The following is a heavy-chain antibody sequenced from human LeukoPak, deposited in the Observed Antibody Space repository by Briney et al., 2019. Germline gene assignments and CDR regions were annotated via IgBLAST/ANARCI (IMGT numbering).Heavy chain of an antibody. Sequence: SETLSLTCAVYGGSFSGYYWSWIRQPPGKGLEWIGEINHSGSTNYNPSLKSRVTISVDTSKNQFSLKLSSVTAADTAVYYCARSPYDRSGYAYYFDYWGQGTLVTVSS. D-gene: IGHD3-22*01. CDR3: ARSPYDRSGYAYYFDY. CDR1: GGSFSGYY. J-gene: IGHJ4*02. CDR2: INHSGST. V-gene: IGHV4-34*01.